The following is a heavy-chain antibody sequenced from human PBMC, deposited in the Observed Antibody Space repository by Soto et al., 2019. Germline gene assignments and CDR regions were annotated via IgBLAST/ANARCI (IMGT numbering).Heavy chain of an antibody. J-gene: IGHJ6*02. D-gene: IGHD2-8*01. CDR2: ITGSGGTT. V-gene: IGHV3-23*01. CDR1: GFTFNTYA. Sequence: PGGSLRLSCAASGFTFNTYAMSWVRQAPGKGLEWVSAITGSGGTTHYGDSVKGRFAISRDNSKNTVYLQMNSLRAEDTATYYCTKGHCTSSSGYFDYYATDCWGQGTAVTVSS. CDR3: TKGHCTSSSGYFDYYATDC.